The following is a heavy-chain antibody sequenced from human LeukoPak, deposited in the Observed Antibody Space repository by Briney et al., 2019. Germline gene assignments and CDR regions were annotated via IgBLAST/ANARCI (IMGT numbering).Heavy chain of an antibody. Sequence: AASVKVSCKASGYTFTSYGISWVRQAPGQGLEWMGGIIPILGTANYAQKFQGRVTITADESTSTAYMELSSLRSEDTAVYYCASAGPDFDIWGQGTMVTVSS. CDR2: IIPILGTA. CDR1: GYTFTSYG. V-gene: IGHV1-69*13. CDR3: ASAGPDFDI. J-gene: IGHJ3*02.